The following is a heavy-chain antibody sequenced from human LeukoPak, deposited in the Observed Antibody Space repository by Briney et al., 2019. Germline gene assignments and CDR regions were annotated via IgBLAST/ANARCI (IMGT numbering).Heavy chain of an antibody. CDR1: GGSFSGYY. CDR3: ARGGPFDI. Sequence: PSETLSLTCAVYGGSFSGYYWSWIRQPPGKGLEWIGEINHSGSTNYNPSLKSRVTISVDTSKNQFSLKLSSVTAADTAVYYCARGGPFDIWAKGQWSPSLQ. V-gene: IGHV4-34*01. J-gene: IGHJ3*02. CDR2: INHSGST.